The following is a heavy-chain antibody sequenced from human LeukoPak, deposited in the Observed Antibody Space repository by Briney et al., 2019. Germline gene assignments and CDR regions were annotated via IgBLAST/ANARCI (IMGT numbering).Heavy chain of an antibody. D-gene: IGHD3-10*01. V-gene: IGHV4-59*01. CDR1: GGSISSYY. CDR2: IYYSGST. J-gene: IGHJ5*02. Sequence: PSEPLSLTCTVSGGSISSYYWSWLRQPPGKGLEWIGYIYYSGSTSYNPSLKSRVTISVDTSKNQISLKVRSVTAADTAVYYCARDYYGSGRFDPWGQGTLVTVSS. CDR3: ARDYYGSGRFDP.